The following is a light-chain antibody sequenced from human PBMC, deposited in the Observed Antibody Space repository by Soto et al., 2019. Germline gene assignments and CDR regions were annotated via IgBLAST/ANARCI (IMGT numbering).Light chain of an antibody. V-gene: IGLV1-44*01. CDR3: ASWDDSLEGVL. Sequence: QSVLTQPPSASGTPGQTVTISCSGTSSNIGGNPVNWFHQVPGTAPKLVIYSNDQRHSGVPDRFAGSKSGTSASLVISGLRSEDEADYYCASWDDSLEGVLFGGGTKLTVL. CDR1: SSNIGGNP. CDR2: SND. J-gene: IGLJ3*02.